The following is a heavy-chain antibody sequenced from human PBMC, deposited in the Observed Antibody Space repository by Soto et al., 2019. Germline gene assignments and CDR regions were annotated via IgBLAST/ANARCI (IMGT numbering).Heavy chain of an antibody. CDR3: ARGFIYKQQLLIYYGMDV. D-gene: IGHD6-13*01. J-gene: IGHJ6*02. CDR1: GGSISSDYYH. Sequence: SETLSLTCNVSGGSISSDYYHWTWIRQSQGKGLEWIGEIHHSGSILYNPSLKSRVTISVDTSKNQFSLKLSSVTAADTAVYYCARGFIYKQQLLIYYGMDVWGQGTTVTVSS. CDR2: IHHSGSI. V-gene: IGHV4-30-4*08.